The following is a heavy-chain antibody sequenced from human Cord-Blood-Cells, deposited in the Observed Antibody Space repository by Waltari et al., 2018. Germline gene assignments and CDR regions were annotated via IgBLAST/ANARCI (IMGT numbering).Heavy chain of an antibody. Sequence: QVQLVQSGAEVKKPGASVKVSCKSSGYTFTSYYMHWVRQAPGQGLEWMGIINPSGGSTSYAQKFQGRVTMTSDTSTSTVYMELSSLRSEDTAVYYCARVSHNRKFHGSSSWYFDLWGRGTLVTVSS. CDR1: GYTFTSYY. V-gene: IGHV1-46*01. D-gene: IGHD6-6*01. CDR3: ARVSHNRKFHGSSSWYFDL. J-gene: IGHJ2*01. CDR2: INPSGGST.